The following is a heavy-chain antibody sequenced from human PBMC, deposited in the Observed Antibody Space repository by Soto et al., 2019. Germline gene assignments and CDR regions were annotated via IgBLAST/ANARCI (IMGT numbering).Heavy chain of an antibody. CDR2: IYYSGST. CDR3: ARVNDYSKRYFDY. D-gene: IGHD4-4*01. V-gene: IGHV4-30-4*01. CDR1: GGSISSGDYY. J-gene: IGHJ4*02. Sequence: SETLSLTCTVSGGSISSGDYYWSWIRQPPGKGLEWIGYIYYSGSTYYNPSLKSRVTISVDTSKNQFSLKLSSVTAADTAVYYCARVNDYSKRYFDYWGQGTLVTVSS.